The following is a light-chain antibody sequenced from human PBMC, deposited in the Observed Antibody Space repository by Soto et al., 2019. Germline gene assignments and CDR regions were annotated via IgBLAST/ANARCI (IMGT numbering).Light chain of an antibody. Sequence: DIPMTQSPSTLSASVGDRVTITCRASQSIRGWLAWYQQKPGKAPNLLIYDASRLKSGVPSRFSGRGSGTEFTLTIISLQPDDFATYYCHQYNSFSPWTFGQGTKVEVK. CDR1: QSIRGW. J-gene: IGKJ1*01. V-gene: IGKV1-5*01. CDR3: HQYNSFSPWT. CDR2: DAS.